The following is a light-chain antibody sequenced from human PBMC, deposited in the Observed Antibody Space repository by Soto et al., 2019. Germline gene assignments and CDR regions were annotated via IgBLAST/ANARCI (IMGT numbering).Light chain of an antibody. CDR3: QQYNNWPPLT. CDR1: QSVSSN. J-gene: IGKJ4*01. CDR2: GAS. V-gene: IGKV3-15*01. Sequence: EIVMTQPPATLSVSPGERATLSCRASQSVSSNLAWYQRKPGQAPRLLIYGASTRATGIPARFSGSGSGTEFTLTISSLQSEDFAVYYCQQYNNWPPLTFGGGTKVEIK.